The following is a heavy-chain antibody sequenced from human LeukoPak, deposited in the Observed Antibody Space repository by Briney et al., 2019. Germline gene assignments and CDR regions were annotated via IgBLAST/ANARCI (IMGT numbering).Heavy chain of an antibody. D-gene: IGHD2-2*01. CDR3: ARGRGYCSSSSCYDFDS. V-gene: IGHV5-51*01. CDR2: IYPADSET. J-gene: IGHJ4*02. CDR1: GYSFTNYW. Sequence: GESLKISCTGSGYSFTNYWIAWVRQMPGKGLVWMVIIYPADSETTYSPSFQGQVTISADKSITTTYLQWSSLKASDTAMYYCARGRGYCSSSSCYDFDSWGQGTLVTVSS.